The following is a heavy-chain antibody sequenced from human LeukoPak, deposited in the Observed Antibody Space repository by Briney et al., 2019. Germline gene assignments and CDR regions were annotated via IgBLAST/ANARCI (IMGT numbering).Heavy chain of an antibody. D-gene: IGHD3-3*01. CDR3: ARDQDGFGFGKYDY. V-gene: IGHV3-21*06. J-gene: IGHJ4*02. Sequence: SVMGRFTISRDNAKNSLSLHMYSLRADDTAVYYCARDQDGFGFGKYDYWGRGTLVTVSS.